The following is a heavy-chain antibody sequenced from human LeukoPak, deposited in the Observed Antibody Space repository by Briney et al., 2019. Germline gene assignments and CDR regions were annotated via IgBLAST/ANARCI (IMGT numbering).Heavy chain of an antibody. Sequence: PSETLSLTCTVSGGSISSSSYFWGWIRHPPGKGWDWNGSISYSGTTYYNPSLDSRVTISVDTSKNQFSLKLSSVTAADTAVYYCVRHVRGYSYGFGTFDYWGQGALVTVSS. J-gene: IGHJ4*02. CDR3: VRHVRGYSYGFGTFDY. V-gene: IGHV4-39*01. D-gene: IGHD5-18*01. CDR2: ISYSGTT. CDR1: GGSISSSSYF.